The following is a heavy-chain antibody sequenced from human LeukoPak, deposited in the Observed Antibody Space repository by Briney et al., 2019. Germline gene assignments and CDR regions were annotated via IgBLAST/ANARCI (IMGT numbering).Heavy chain of an antibody. D-gene: IGHD6-19*01. J-gene: IGHJ4*02. Sequence: TGGSLRLSCAASDFTFSFYWMTWVRQAPGEGLEWVANILPDGSGKYYLDSVKGRFTISRDNPTNSLYLQINSLRAEDTALYYCGRLARNAWYAVDYWGQGTLVTVSS. CDR1: DFTFSFYW. V-gene: IGHV3-7*01. CDR3: GRLARNAWYAVDY. CDR2: ILPDGSGK.